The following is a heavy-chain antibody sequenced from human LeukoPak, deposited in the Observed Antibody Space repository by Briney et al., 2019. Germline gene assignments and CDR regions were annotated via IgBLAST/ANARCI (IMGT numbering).Heavy chain of an antibody. CDR3: ARDWVYKIDY. Sequence: GRSLRLSCAASGFTFSSYAMHWVRQTPGKGLEWVAVISYDGSNKYYADSVKGRFTISRDNSENTLWLQMNSLRAEDTAVYYCARDWVYKIDYWGRGTLVTVSS. CDR1: GFTFSSYA. D-gene: IGHD5-24*01. CDR2: ISYDGSNK. J-gene: IGHJ4*02. V-gene: IGHV3-30-3*01.